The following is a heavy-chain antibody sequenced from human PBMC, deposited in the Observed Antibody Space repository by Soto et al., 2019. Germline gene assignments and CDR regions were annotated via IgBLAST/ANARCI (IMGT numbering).Heavy chain of an antibody. CDR1: GYTFASYA. J-gene: IGHJ6*02. V-gene: IGHV1-3*01. CDR2: INAGNGNT. Sequence: EASVKVSCEASGYTFASYAMRWVRQAPGQRLEWMGWINAGNGNTKYSQKFQGRVTITRDTSASTAYMELSSLRSEDTAVYYCARASGSRPYYYYYYAMDVWGQGTTVTVSS. CDR3: ARASGSRPYYYYYYAMDV. D-gene: IGHD1-26*01.